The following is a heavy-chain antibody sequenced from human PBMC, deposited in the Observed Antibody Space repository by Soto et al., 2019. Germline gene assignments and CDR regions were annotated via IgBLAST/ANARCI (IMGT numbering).Heavy chain of an antibody. Sequence: AGGSLRLSCAASGFTFSSYAMSWVRQAPGKGLEWVSAISGSGGSTYYADSVKGRFTISRDNSKNTLYLQMNSLRAEDTAVYYCAKDLREITFGGVIVIPGYYYYGMDVWGQGTTVTVSS. J-gene: IGHJ6*02. CDR3: AKDLREITFGGVIVIPGYYYYGMDV. CDR2: ISGSGGST. D-gene: IGHD3-16*02. V-gene: IGHV3-23*01. CDR1: GFTFSSYA.